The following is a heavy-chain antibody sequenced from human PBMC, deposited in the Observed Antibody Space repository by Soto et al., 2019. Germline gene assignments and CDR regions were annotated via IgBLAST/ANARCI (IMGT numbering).Heavy chain of an antibody. CDR2: IYRGGVT. V-gene: IGHV3-53*01. J-gene: IGHJ4*02. CDR3: AREGGSYGPFDC. Sequence: PGGSLRLSCAASGFSVSNRYMSWVRQAPGRGLEWVSVIYRGGVTYYAESVKGRFTISRDNSNNTVYLQMNTLRPEDTAVYYCAREGGSYGPFDCWGQGTLVTVSS. D-gene: IGHD3-10*01. CDR1: GFSVSNRY.